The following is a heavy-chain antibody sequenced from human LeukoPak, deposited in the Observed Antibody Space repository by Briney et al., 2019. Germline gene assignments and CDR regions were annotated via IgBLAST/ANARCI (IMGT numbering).Heavy chain of an antibody. CDR3: AKDSWWNEDY. V-gene: IGHV3-30*18. D-gene: IGHD2-8*02. Sequence: GGSLKPSCAAPGFTFSSYGMHWVRKAPGKGLEWVAVISYDGSNKYYADSVKGRFTISRDNSKNTLYLQMNSLRAEDTAVYYCAKDSWWNEDYWGQGTLVTVSS. CDR2: ISYDGSNK. J-gene: IGHJ4*02. CDR1: GFTFSSYG.